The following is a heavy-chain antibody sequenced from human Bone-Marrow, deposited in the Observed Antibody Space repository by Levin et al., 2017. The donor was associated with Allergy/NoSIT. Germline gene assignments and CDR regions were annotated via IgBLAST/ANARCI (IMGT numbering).Heavy chain of an antibody. J-gene: IGHJ4*02. CDR2: INHSGTT. CDR3: VRYVGGLFYFDY. Sequence: ASQTLSLTCAVSSYSISSGFYWSWLRQTPGKGLEWLATINHSGTTYYNPSLKSRVSISVDTSKNQFSVRLSSVTVADTAVYYCVRYVGGLFYFDYWGQGTLVTVSS. D-gene: IGHD3-10*02. V-gene: IGHV4-38-2*01. CDR1: SYSISSGFY.